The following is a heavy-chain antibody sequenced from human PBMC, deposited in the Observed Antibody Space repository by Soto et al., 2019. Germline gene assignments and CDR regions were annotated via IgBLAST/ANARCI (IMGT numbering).Heavy chain of an antibody. D-gene: IGHD6-19*01. V-gene: IGHV1-3*01. CDR3: AREDRKDSSGWG. CDR1: GCTFTSYA. CDR2: INAGNGNT. Sequence: QVQLVQSGAEVKKPGASVKVSCKASGCTFTSYAMHWVRQAPGQRLEWMGWINAGNGNTKYSQKFQGRVTITRDTSASTDYMELSSLRSEDTAVYYRAREDRKDSSGWGWGQGSLVTVSS. J-gene: IGHJ4*02.